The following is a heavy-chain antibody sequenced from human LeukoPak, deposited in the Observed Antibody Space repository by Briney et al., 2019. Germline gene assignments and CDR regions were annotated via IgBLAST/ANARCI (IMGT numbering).Heavy chain of an antibody. CDR2: IRRGTNSYTT. CDR1: GFTFSDYI. D-gene: IGHD3-3*01. V-gene: IGHV3-72*01. J-gene: IGHJ3*02. Sequence: PGGSLRLSCEASGFTFSDYILDWFRQAPGKGLEWVGRIRRGTNSYTTEYAASVKGRFIISSDDSKNSLFLHMNSLQTEDTAVYHCTRDGGESGYSAFDIWGQGTMVTVSS. CDR3: TRDGGESGYSAFDI.